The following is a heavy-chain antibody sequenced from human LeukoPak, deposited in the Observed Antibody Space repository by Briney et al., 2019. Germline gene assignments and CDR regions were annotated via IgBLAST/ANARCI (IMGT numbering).Heavy chain of an antibody. J-gene: IGHJ4*02. CDR3: AREPFSGSSLD. V-gene: IGHV3-23*01. D-gene: IGHD6-13*01. Sequence: GGSLRLSCAASGFTFSSYAMSWVRQAPGKGLEWVSAISSSGGSTYYADSVKGRFTISRDNSKNTLYLQMNSLRAEDTAVYYCAREPFSGSSLDWGQGTLVTVSS. CDR1: GFTFSSYA. CDR2: ISSSGGST.